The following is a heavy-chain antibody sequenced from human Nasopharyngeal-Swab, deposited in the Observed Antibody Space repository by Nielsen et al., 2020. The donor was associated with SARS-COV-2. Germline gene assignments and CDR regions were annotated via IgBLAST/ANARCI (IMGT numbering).Heavy chain of an antibody. V-gene: IGHV3-13*04. CDR3: AREGLEQRVFDY. J-gene: IGHJ4*02. CDR1: GFTFSSYD. Sequence: GGSLRLSCAASGFTFSSYDMHWVRQATGKGLEWVSAIGTAGDTYYPGSVKGRFTISRENAKNSLYLQMNSLRARETAVYYCAREGLEQRVFDYWGQGTLVTVSS. D-gene: IGHD1/OR15-1a*01. CDR2: IGTAGDT.